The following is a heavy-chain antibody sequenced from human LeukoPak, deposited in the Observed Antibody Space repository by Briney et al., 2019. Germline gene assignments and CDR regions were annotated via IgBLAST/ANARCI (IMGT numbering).Heavy chain of an antibody. D-gene: IGHD3-10*01. CDR1: GGSFSGYY. V-gene: IGHV4-34*01. CDR3: AREAGTRTYYYGMDV. J-gene: IGHJ6*02. CDR2: IYYSGST. Sequence: PSETLSLTCAVYGGSFSGYYWSWIRQPPGKGLEWIGSIYYSGSTYYNPSLKSRVTISVDTSKNQFSLKLSSVTAADTAVYYCAREAGTRTYYYGMDVWGQGTTVTVSS.